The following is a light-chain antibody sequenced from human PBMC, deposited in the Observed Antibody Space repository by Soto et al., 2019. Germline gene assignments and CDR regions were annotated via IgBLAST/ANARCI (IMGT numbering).Light chain of an antibody. J-gene: IGKJ2*01. CDR3: QQYNNWQYT. V-gene: IGKV3-15*01. CDR2: GAS. Sequence: EIVMTQSPATLSVSPGERATLSCRASQSVSSNLAWYQQNPGQAPRLLSYGASTRATGIPARFSGSGSGTEFTLTISSLQSEDFAVYYCQQYNNWQYTFGQGTKLEIK. CDR1: QSVSSN.